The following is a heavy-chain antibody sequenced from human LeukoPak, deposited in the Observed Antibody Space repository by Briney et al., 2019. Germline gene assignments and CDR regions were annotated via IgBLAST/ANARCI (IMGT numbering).Heavy chain of an antibody. CDR3: ARAPGYCSGGSCFDY. Sequence: GGSLRLSCAASGFTFSSYSMNWVRQAPGKGLEWVSSISSSSSYIYYAVSVKGRFTISRDNAKNSLYLQMNSLRAEDTAVYYCARAPGYCSGGSCFDYWGQGTLVTVSS. J-gene: IGHJ4*02. D-gene: IGHD2-15*01. CDR1: GFTFSSYS. CDR2: ISSSSSYI. V-gene: IGHV3-21*01.